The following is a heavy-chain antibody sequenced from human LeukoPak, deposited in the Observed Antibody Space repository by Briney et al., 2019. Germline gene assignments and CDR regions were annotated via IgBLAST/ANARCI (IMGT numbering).Heavy chain of an antibody. Sequence: PGRSLRLSCAASGFTFDDYAMHWVRQAPGKGLEWVSGISWNSGTIGYADSVKGRFTISRDNAKNSLYLQMNSLRAEDTALYYCAKAVDQLLYNYYYAMDVWAKGPRSPSP. CDR3: AKAVDQLLYNYYYAMDV. D-gene: IGHD2-2*02. V-gene: IGHV3-9*01. CDR1: GFTFDDYA. J-gene: IGHJ6*02. CDR2: ISWNSGTI.